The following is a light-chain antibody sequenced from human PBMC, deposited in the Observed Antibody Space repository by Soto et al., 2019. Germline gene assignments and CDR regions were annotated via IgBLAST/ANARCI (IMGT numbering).Light chain of an antibody. J-gene: IGLJ1*01. CDR2: EGS. CDR1: SSDVGSYNL. CDR3: SSYTSSSPPYV. Sequence: QSVLTQPASVSGFPGQSITISCTGTSSDVGSYNLVSWYQQHPGKAPKLMIYEGSKRPSGVSNRFSGSKSGNTASLTISGLQAEDEADYYCSSYTSSSPPYVFGTGTKVTVL. V-gene: IGLV2-14*02.